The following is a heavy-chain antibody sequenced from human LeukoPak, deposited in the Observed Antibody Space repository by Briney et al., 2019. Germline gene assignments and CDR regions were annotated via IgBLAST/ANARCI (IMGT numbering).Heavy chain of an antibody. J-gene: IGHJ4*02. CDR3: AGDRSDTAMVVAGY. CDR2: ISAYNGNT. CDR1: GYTFTSYG. Sequence: ASVKVSCKASGYTFTSYGTSWVRQAPGQGLEWMGWISAYNGNTNYAQKLQGRVTMTTDTSTSTAYMELRSLRSDDAAVYYCAGDRSDTAMVVAGYWGQGTLVTVSS. D-gene: IGHD5-18*01. V-gene: IGHV1-18*01.